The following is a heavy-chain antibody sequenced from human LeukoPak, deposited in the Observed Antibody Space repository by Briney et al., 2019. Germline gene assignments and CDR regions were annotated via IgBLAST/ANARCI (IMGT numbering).Heavy chain of an antibody. J-gene: IGHJ4*02. V-gene: IGHV3-21*01. D-gene: IGHD3-3*01. CDR3: AREIPVLRITIFGVVPDEIPSPKYFDY. CDR2: ISSSSSYI. CDR1: GFTFSGYS. Sequence: PGGSLRLSCAASGFTFSGYSMNWVRQAPGKGLEWVSSISSSSSYIYYADSVKGRFTISRDNARNSLYLQMNSLRAEDTAVYYCAREIPVLRITIFGVVPDEIPSPKYFDYWGQGTLVTVSS.